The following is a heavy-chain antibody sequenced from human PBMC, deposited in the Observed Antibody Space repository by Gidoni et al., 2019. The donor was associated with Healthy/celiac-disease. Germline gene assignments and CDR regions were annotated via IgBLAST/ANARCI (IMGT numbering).Heavy chain of an antibody. V-gene: IGHV3-48*03. CDR1: GFTFSSYE. Sequence: EVQLVESGGGLVQPGGSLRLSCAASGFTFSSYEMNWVRQAPGKGLEWVSYISSSGSTIYYADSVKGRFTISRDNAKNSLYLQMNSLRAEDTAVYYCARGEGTADFDYWGQGTLVTVSS. CDR2: ISSSGSTI. CDR3: ARGEGTADFDY. J-gene: IGHJ4*02. D-gene: IGHD1-1*01.